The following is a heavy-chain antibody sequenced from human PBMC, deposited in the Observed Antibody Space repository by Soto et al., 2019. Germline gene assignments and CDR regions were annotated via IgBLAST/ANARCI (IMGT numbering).Heavy chain of an antibody. CDR1: GYTFSDYF. CDR2: INPKTAAT. CDR3: ARIKWGLDYYSGMDV. Sequence: QVQLVQSGAEVKKSGASVKVSCKASGYTFSDYFIQWLRQAPGQGLEWVAWINPKTAATNYAKKIQDRVTLTSDTSFSTAYLELTRLRPDDTAVYYCARIKWGLDYYSGMDVWGQGTAVTVSS. J-gene: IGHJ6*02. D-gene: IGHD1-26*01. V-gene: IGHV1-2*02.